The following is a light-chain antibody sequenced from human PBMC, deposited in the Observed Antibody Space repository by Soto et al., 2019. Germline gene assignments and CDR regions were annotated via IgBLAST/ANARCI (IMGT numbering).Light chain of an antibody. V-gene: IGLV2-11*01. CDR1: SSDVGGYNY. CDR2: DVT. Sequence: QSALTQPRSVSGSPGQSVTISCTGTSSDVGGYNYVSWYQQHPGKAPKPMISDVTKRPSGVPDRFSGSKSGNTASLTISGLRAEDEADYYCCSYAGSYTYVFGTGTKVTVL. J-gene: IGLJ1*01. CDR3: CSYAGSYTYV.